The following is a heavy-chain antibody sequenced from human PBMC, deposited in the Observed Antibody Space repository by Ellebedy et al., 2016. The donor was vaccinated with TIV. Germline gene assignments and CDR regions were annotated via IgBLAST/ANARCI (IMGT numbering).Heavy chain of an antibody. CDR3: ARGIAAAGSLGIVLDYYYYGMDV. Sequence: GGSLRLSXAASGFTFSSYSMNWVRQAPGKGLEWVSSISSSSSYIYYADSVKGRFTISRDNAKNSLYLQMNSLRAEDTAVYYCARGIAAAGSLGIVLDYYYYGMDVWGQGTTVTVSS. V-gene: IGHV3-21*01. CDR2: ISSSSSYI. D-gene: IGHD6-13*01. J-gene: IGHJ6*02. CDR1: GFTFSSYS.